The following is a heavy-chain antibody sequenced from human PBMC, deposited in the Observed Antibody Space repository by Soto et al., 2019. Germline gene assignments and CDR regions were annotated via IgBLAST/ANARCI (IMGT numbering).Heavy chain of an antibody. D-gene: IGHD6-19*01. Sequence: SETLSLTCTVSGGSISSSSYYWGWIRQPPGKGLEWIGSIYYSGSTYYNPSLKSRVTISVDTSKNQFSLKLSSVTAADTAVYYCARTNIAVAGPNWFDPWGQGTLVTVSS. CDR3: ARTNIAVAGPNWFDP. V-gene: IGHV4-39*01. CDR2: IYYSGST. CDR1: GGSISSSSYY. J-gene: IGHJ5*02.